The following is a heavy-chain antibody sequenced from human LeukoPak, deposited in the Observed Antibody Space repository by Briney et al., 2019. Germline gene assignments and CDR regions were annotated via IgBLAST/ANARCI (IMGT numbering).Heavy chain of an antibody. D-gene: IGHD2-8*02. CDR3: ARGHGTGWFDP. Sequence: PSETLSLTCTVSGGSISSGGYYWSWIRQHPGKGLEWIGYIYYSGSTYYNPSLKSRVTISVDTSKNQFSLKLSSVTTADTAVYYCARGHGTGWFDPWGQGTLVTVFS. V-gene: IGHV4-31*03. CDR1: GGSISSGGYY. CDR2: IYYSGST. J-gene: IGHJ5*02.